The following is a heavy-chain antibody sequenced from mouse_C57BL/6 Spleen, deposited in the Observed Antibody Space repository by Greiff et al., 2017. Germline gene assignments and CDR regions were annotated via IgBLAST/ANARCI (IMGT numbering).Heavy chain of an antibody. V-gene: IGHV1-52*01. Sequence: QSCKASGYTFTSYWMHWVKQRPIQGLEWIGNIDPSDSETHYNQKFKDKATLTVDKSSSTAYMQLSSLTSEDSAVYYCARDDGYYAWFAYWGQGTLVTVSA. CDR1: GYTFTSYW. CDR2: IDPSDSET. D-gene: IGHD2-3*01. J-gene: IGHJ3*01. CDR3: ARDDGYYAWFAY.